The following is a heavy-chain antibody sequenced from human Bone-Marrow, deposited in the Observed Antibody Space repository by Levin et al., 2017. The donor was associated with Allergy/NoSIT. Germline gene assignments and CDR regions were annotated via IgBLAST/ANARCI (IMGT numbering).Heavy chain of an antibody. Sequence: PSETLSLTCAISGDSVSSNSAAWNWIRQSPSRGLEWLGRTYYRSKWYNDYAVSVKSRITINPDTSKNQFSLQLNSVTPEDTAVYYCARDVSSFGGDTPGRPYYYYGMDVWGQGTTVTVSS. J-gene: IGHJ6*02. CDR1: GDSVSSNSAA. CDR3: ARDVSSFGGDTPGRPYYYYGMDV. V-gene: IGHV6-1*01. D-gene: IGHD2-21*01. CDR2: TYYRSKWYN.